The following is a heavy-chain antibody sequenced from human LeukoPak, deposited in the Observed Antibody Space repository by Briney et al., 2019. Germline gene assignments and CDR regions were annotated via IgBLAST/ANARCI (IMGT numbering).Heavy chain of an antibody. CDR2: INAGNGNT. V-gene: IGHV1-3*01. D-gene: IGHD3-10*01. J-gene: IGHJ6*04. CDR1: GYTFTSYY. Sequence: ASVKVSCKASGYTFTSYYMHWVRQAPGQRLEWMGWINAGNGNTKYSQKFQGRVTITRDTSASTAYMELSSLRSEDTAVYYCARGPEGSGSYYKDSYYYGMDVWGKGTTVTVSS. CDR3: ARGPEGSGSYYKDSYYYGMDV.